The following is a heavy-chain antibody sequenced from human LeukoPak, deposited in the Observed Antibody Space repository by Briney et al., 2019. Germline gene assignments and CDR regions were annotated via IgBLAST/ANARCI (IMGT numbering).Heavy chain of an antibody. J-gene: IGHJ4*02. CDR3: ASQITMVRGVIIDPYYFDY. CDR1: GGSISSSSYY. CDR2: IYYSGST. Sequence: SETLSLTCTVSGGSISSSSYYWGWIRQPPGKGLEWIGSIYYSGSTYYNPSLKSRVTISVDTSKNQFSLKLSSVTAADTAVYYCASQITMVRGVIIDPYYFDYWGQGTLVTVSS. D-gene: IGHD3-10*01. V-gene: IGHV4-39*01.